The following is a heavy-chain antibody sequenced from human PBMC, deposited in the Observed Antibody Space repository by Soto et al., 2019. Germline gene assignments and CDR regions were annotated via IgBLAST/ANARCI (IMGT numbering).Heavy chain of an antibody. CDR2: INSDGTTT. V-gene: IGHV3-74*01. CDR1: GFTFTSNW. J-gene: IGHJ4*02. Sequence: EVQLVESGGGLVQPGGSLRLSCAASGFTFTSNWMHWVRQAPGKGLVWLSRINSDGTTTTYADSVKGRFTISRDNAENTLYLQVNDLGGEDTAVYYCTRGGATGAGIYHFENWGQGTLVTVSS. D-gene: IGHD3-10*01. CDR3: TRGGATGAGIYHFEN.